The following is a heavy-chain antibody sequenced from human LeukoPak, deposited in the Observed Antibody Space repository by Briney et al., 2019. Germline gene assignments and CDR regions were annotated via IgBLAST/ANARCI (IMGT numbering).Heavy chain of an antibody. V-gene: IGHV4-59*01. CDR3: ARGASGSYHYYYYYMDV. CDR2: IYYSGST. D-gene: IGHD1-26*01. J-gene: IGHJ6*03. CDR1: GGSISSYY. Sequence: PSETLSFTCTVSGGSISSYYWSWIRQPPGKGLECIGYIYYSGSTNYNPSLKSRVTISVDTSKNQFSLKLSSVTAADTAVYYCARGASGSYHYYYYYMDVWGKGTTVTISS.